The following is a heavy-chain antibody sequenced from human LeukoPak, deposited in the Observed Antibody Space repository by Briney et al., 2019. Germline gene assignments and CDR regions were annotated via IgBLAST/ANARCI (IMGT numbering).Heavy chain of an antibody. Sequence: GGSLRLSCAASGFTFSSYAMSWVRQAPGKGLEWVSAISGSGGSTHYADSVKGRFTISRDNSKNTLYLQMNSLRAEDTAVYYCAKDPFSYSSGLDLSDYWGQGTLVTVSS. J-gene: IGHJ4*02. CDR2: ISGSGGST. D-gene: IGHD3-22*01. CDR1: GFTFSSYA. CDR3: AKDPFSYSSGLDLSDY. V-gene: IGHV3-23*01.